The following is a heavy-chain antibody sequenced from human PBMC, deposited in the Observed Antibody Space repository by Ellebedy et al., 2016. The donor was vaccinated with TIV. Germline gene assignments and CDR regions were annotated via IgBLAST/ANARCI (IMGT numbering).Heavy chain of an antibody. D-gene: IGHD2-15*01. Sequence: PGGSLRLSCAASGFTFSTYAMNWVRRAPGKGLEWVSSIGAGAASTYYADSVEGRFAISRDNSRDTLFLQMNSLRAEDTAVYYCASLGVRYCSGGSCYEASDYWGQGTLVTVSS. J-gene: IGHJ4*02. CDR3: ASLGVRYCSGGSCYEASDY. CDR2: IGAGAAST. V-gene: IGHV3-23*01. CDR1: GFTFSTYA.